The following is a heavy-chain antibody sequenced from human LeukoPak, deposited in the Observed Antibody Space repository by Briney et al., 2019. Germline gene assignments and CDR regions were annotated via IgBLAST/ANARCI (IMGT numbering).Heavy chain of an antibody. D-gene: IGHD3/OR15-3a*01. J-gene: IGHJ4*02. CDR1: GYTFTGYY. CDR3: AGTGYYTPKATFDY. CDR2: INPNSGGT. Sequence: ASVKVSCKASGYTFTGYYMHWVRQAPGQGLEWMGWINPNSGGTNYAQKFQGRVTMTRDTSISTAYMELSRLRSDDTAVYYCAGTGYYTPKATFDYWGQGTLVTVSS. V-gene: IGHV1-2*02.